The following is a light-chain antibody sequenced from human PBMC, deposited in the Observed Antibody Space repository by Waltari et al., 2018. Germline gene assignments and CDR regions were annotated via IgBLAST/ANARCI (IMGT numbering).Light chain of an antibody. Sequence: EIVLTQSPATLSLSPGERATLSCRASQSVNNFLGLYQQKPGQAPRLLIFDASNRAAGIPARFSGSGSRTDFTLTISSLEPEDFAVYYCQQNRDWPLTFGGGTRVEIK. CDR1: QSVNNF. CDR2: DAS. V-gene: IGKV3-11*01. J-gene: IGKJ4*01. CDR3: QQNRDWPLT.